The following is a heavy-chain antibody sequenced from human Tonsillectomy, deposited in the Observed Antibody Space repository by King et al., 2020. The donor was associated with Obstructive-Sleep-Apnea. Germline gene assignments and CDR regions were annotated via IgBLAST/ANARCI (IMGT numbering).Heavy chain of an antibody. CDR2: IYWDDDK. CDR1: GFSLSTSGVG. Sequence: ITLKESGPTLVKPTQTLTLTCTFSGFSLSTSGVGVGWIRQPPGKALEWLALIYWDDDKSYSPSLKSRLTITKDTSKNQVVLTMNNMDPVDTATYYCARPYCSGASCYPKNNYYSDYWGQGTLVTVSS. J-gene: IGHJ4*02. V-gene: IGHV2-5*02. D-gene: IGHD2-15*01. CDR3: ARPYCSGASCYPKNNYYSDY.